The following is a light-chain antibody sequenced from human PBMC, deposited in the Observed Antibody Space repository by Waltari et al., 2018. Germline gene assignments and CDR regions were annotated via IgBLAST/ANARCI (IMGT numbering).Light chain of an antibody. CDR3: QQYGTPQGYI. V-gene: IGKV3-20*01. J-gene: IGKJ2*01. Sequence: EIVVTQSPGTLSLSPGETATLACRANQRVSSNYFAWYQKKAGQAPRLLIYGASNRASGVPDRFSGRVSGAEFTLTISRLDPEDFAVYYCQQYGTPQGYIFGQGTKVDI. CDR2: GAS. CDR1: QRVSSNY.